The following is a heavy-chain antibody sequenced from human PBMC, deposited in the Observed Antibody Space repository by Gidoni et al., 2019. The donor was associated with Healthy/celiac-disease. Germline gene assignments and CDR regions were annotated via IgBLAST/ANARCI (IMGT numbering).Heavy chain of an antibody. CDR3: AKEDGLGIAAAGMGSDAFDI. V-gene: IGHV3-30*18. CDR2: ISYDGSNK. D-gene: IGHD6-13*01. J-gene: IGHJ3*02. CDR1: GFTFSSYG. Sequence: QVQLVDSGVVVVQPGRSLRLSCAASGFTFSSYGMHWVRQAPGKGLEWVAVISYDGSNKYYADSVKGRFTISRDNSKNTLYLQMNSLRAEDTAVYYCAKEDGLGIAAAGMGSDAFDIWGQGTMVTVSS.